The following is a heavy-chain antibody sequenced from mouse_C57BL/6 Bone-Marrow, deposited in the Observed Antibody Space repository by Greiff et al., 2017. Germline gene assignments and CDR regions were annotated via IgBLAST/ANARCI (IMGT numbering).Heavy chain of an antibody. V-gene: IGHV1-69*01. J-gene: IGHJ2*01. CDR1: GYTFTSYW. CDR3: ARSLCYGSSFNY. Sequence: VQLQQPGAELVMPGASVKLSCKASGYTFTSYWMHWVKQRPGQGLEWIGEIDPSDSYTNYNQKFKGKSTLTVDKSSSTAYMQLSSLTSEDSAVSYCARSLCYGSSFNYWGQGTTLTVSS. D-gene: IGHD1-1*01. CDR2: IDPSDSYT.